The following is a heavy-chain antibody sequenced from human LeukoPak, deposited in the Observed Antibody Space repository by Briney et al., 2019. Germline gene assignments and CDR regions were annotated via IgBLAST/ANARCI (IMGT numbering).Heavy chain of an antibody. CDR1: GYTFTSYD. Sequence: ASVKVSCKASGYTFTSYDINWVRQATGQGLEWMGWMNPNSGNTGYAQKFQGRVTITRNTSISTAYMELSSLRSEDTAVYYCAIFGVVPNWFDPWGQGTLVTVSS. CDR2: MNPNSGNT. J-gene: IGHJ5*02. CDR3: AIFGVVPNWFDP. V-gene: IGHV1-8*03. D-gene: IGHD3-3*01.